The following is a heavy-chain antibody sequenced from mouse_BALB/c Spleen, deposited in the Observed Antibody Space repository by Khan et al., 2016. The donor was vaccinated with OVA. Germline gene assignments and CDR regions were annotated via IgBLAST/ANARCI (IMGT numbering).Heavy chain of an antibody. CDR1: GFTFSTYG. CDR2: VSTGGHYT. J-gene: IGHJ3*01. Sequence: EVQLQESGGDVVKPGGSLKLSCAASGFTFSTYGMSWVRQTPDKRLEWVATVSTGGHYTYYPDTVKGRFTISRDNAKNTLYLQTSSLKSEDTAMFYCARLAYYYDSEGFAYWGQGTLVTVSA. V-gene: IGHV5-6*01. D-gene: IGHD1-1*01. CDR3: ARLAYYYDSEGFAY.